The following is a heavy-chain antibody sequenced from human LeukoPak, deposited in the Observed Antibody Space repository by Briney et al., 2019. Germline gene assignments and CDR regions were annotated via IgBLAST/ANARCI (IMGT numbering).Heavy chain of an antibody. D-gene: IGHD2-21*02. J-gene: IGHJ3*02. CDR3: ARDLHMAPLIVVVTAAYNDAFDI. CDR2: ISSSSSYI. CDR1: GFTFSSYS. V-gene: IGHV3-21*01. Sequence: AGGSLRLSCAASGFTFSSYSMNWVRQAPGKGLEWVSSISSSSSYIYYADSVKGRFTISRDNAKNSLYLQMNSLRAEDTAVYYCARDLHMAPLIVVVTAAYNDAFDIWGQGTMVTVSS.